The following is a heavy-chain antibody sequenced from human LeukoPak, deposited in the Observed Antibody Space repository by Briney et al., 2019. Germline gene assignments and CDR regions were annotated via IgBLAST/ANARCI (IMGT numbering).Heavy chain of an antibody. CDR3: AKDPALSRIAVAGYFDY. CDR1: GFTFSNYA. CDR2: ISGSGDRT. J-gene: IGHJ4*02. V-gene: IGHV3-23*01. D-gene: IGHD6-19*01. Sequence: GGSLRLSCAASGFTFSNYAMIWVRQAPGKGLEWVSIISGSGDRTYYTDSVKGRFTISRDNSKNTLYLQMNSLRAEDTAVYYCAKDPALSRIAVAGYFDYWGQGTLVTVSS.